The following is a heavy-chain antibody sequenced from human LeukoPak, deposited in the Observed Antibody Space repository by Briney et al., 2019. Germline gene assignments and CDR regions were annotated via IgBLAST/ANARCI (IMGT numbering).Heavy chain of an antibody. Sequence: ASVKVSCKASGYTFTGYYMHWVRQAPGQGLEWMGRINPNSGGTNYAQKFQGRVTMTRDTSISTAYMELSRLRSDDTAVYYCASVVYDSSGYYYDCWGQRTLVTVSS. CDR3: ASVVYDSSGYYYDC. D-gene: IGHD3-22*01. J-gene: IGHJ4*02. V-gene: IGHV1-2*06. CDR2: INPNSGGT. CDR1: GYTFTGYY.